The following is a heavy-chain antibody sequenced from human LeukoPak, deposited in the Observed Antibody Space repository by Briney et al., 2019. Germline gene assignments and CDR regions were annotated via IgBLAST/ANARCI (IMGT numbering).Heavy chain of an antibody. Sequence: ASVKVSCKASGYTFTGYYMHWVRQAPGQGLEWMGWINPNSGGTNYAQKFQGRVTMTRDTSISTAYMELSRLRSDDTAVYYCAREVRAGSCYSDYWGQGTLVTVSS. V-gene: IGHV1-2*02. CDR2: INPNSGGT. CDR3: AREVRAGSCYSDY. D-gene: IGHD2-15*01. CDR1: GYTFTGYY. J-gene: IGHJ4*02.